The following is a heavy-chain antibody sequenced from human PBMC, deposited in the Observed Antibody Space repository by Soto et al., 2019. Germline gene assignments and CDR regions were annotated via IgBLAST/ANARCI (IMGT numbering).Heavy chain of an antibody. CDR2: INHSGST. J-gene: IGHJ6*02. Sequence: PSEALSVPCAVYGWSFSGYYWPWIRQPPGKGLEWIGEINHSGSTNYNPSLKSRVTISVDTSKNQFSLKLSSVTAADTAVYYCAIKPYYYCYYGMDVWGQGTTVTVSS. CDR3: AIKPYYYCYYGMDV. CDR1: GWSFSGYY. V-gene: IGHV4-34*01.